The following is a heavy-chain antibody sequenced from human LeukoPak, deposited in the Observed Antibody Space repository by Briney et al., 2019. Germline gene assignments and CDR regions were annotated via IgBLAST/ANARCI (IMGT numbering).Heavy chain of an antibody. V-gene: IGHV3-48*03. CDR3: AREWGSSWFHFDY. J-gene: IGHJ4*02. CDR2: ISGSGSTI. CDR1: GFTFSSYE. Sequence: AGGSLRLSCAASGFTFSSYEMNWVRQAPGKGLEWVSYISGSGSTIYYADSVKGRFTISRDNAKNSLYLQMNSLRAEDTAVYYCAREWGSSWFHFDYWGQGTLVTVSS. D-gene: IGHD6-13*01.